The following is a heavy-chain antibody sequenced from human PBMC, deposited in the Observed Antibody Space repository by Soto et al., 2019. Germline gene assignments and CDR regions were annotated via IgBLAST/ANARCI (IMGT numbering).Heavy chain of an antibody. CDR1: GFTFSSYG. CDR3: ARGQQQLAYNWFDP. Sequence: GGSLRLSCAASGFTFSSYGMHWVRQAPGKGLEWVAVIWYDGSNKYYADSVKGRFTISRDNSKNTLYLQMNSLRAEDTAVYYCARGQQQLAYNWFDPWGQGTLVTVSS. CDR2: IWYDGSNK. V-gene: IGHV3-33*01. J-gene: IGHJ5*02. D-gene: IGHD6-13*01.